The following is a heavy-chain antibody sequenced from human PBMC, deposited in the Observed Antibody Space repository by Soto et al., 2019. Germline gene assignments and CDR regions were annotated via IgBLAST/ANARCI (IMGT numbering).Heavy chain of an antibody. D-gene: IGHD3-10*01. V-gene: IGHV4-31*03. J-gene: IGHJ5*02. CDR1: GGSISNSANH. Sequence: QVQLQESGPGLVRPSQTLSLSCTVSGGSISNSANHWSWIRQHPGEGLEWIGYIYYSGSTYYSLSIKGRVTMSIDASKNQFSLKLSSVTAAATDVYYCAKGVRGVPNWFDPWGQGTLVTVSS. CDR3: AKGVRGVPNWFDP. CDR2: IYYSGST.